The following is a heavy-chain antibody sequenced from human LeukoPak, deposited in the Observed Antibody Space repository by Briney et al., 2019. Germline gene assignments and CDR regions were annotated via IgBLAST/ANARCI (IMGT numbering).Heavy chain of an antibody. J-gene: IGHJ5*02. Sequence: PGGSLRLSCAASGFTFSSYWMHWVRQAPGKGLVWVSRINSDGSSTSYADSVKGRFTISRDNAKNTLYLQMNSLRAEDTAVYYCARDRGSSGWYISGWFDPWGQGTLVTVSS. CDR1: GFTFSSYW. D-gene: IGHD6-19*01. V-gene: IGHV3-74*01. CDR2: INSDGSST. CDR3: ARDRGSSGWYISGWFDP.